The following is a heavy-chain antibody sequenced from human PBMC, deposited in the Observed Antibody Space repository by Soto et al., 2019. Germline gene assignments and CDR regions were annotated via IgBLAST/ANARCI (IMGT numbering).Heavy chain of an antibody. CDR1: GGSISSSSYY. CDR2: IYYSGST. Sequence: SETLSLTCTVSGGSISSSSYYWGWIRQPPGKGLEWIGSIYYSGSTYYNPSLKSRVTISVDTSKNQFSLKLSSVNAADTAVYYCARHTPAISISDHWGQGTLVTVS. D-gene: IGHD2-15*01. CDR3: ARHTPAISISDH. J-gene: IGHJ4*02. V-gene: IGHV4-39*01.